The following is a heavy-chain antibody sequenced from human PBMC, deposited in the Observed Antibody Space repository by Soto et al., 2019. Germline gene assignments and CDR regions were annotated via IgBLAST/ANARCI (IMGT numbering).Heavy chain of an antibody. D-gene: IGHD2-15*01. J-gene: IGHJ4*02. Sequence: QVQLVESGGGVVQPGGSLRLSCEASGFTFRDYGFHWVRQAPGKGLEWVAVIYYDGSGSDYEDSVRGRFIFSRAISKNTLYLQMNSLRAEDTAVYYCVRDDCSGGTCYGGYWGQGTLVTVSS. CDR3: VRDDCSGGTCYGGY. CDR2: IYYDGSGS. V-gene: IGHV3-33*01. CDR1: GFTFRDYG.